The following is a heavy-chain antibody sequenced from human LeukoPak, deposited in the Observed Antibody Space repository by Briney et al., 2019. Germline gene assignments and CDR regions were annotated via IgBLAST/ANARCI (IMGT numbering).Heavy chain of an antibody. D-gene: IGHD6-6*01. CDR3: AKLSRRKYSSSKRNYYYYYYMDV. J-gene: IGHJ6*03. CDR2: ISGSGDST. V-gene: IGHV3-23*01. Sequence: GGSLRLSCAASGFTFSSYAMSWVRQAPGKGLEWVSAISGSGDSTYYADSVKGRFTISRDNSKNTLYLQMNSLRAEDTAVYYCAKLSRRKYSSSKRNYYYYYYMDVWGKGTTVTVSS. CDR1: GFTFSSYA.